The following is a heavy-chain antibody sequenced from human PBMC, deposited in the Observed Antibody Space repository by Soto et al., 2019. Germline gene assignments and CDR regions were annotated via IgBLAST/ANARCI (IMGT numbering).Heavy chain of an antibody. CDR3: ASSGYPFYYFDY. CDR2: IYHSGST. V-gene: IGHV4-30-2*01. CDR1: GGSISSGGYS. Sequence: SETLSLTCAVSGGSISSGGYSWSWIRQPPGKGLEWIGYIYHSGSTYYNPSLKSRVTISVDRSKNQFSLKLSSVTAADTAVYYCASSGYPFYYFDYWGQGTLVTVSS. D-gene: IGHD5-12*01. J-gene: IGHJ4*02.